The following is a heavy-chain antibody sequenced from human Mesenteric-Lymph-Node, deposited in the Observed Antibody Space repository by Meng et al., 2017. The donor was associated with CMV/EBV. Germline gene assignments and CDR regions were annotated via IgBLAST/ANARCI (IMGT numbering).Heavy chain of an antibody. Sequence: GESLKISCEASGYSFATYWIGWVRQTPGKGLEWVATIYPDDSNTRYTPSFQGQVTISADNSISTAYLQWSSLKASDTALYYCATIRYHPTGYYPFDYWGQGTLVTVSS. CDR1: GYSFATYW. CDR3: ATIRYHPTGYYPFDY. CDR2: IYPDDSNT. V-gene: IGHV5-51*01. D-gene: IGHD3-3*01. J-gene: IGHJ4*02.